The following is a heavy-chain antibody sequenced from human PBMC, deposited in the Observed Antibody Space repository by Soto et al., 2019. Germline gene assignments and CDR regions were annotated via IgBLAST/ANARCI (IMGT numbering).Heavy chain of an antibody. J-gene: IGHJ6*02. V-gene: IGHV1-46*01. CDR3: ARVTAAGKDYYYYGMDV. CDR2: INPSGGST. CDR1: GYTFTSYY. Sequence: ASVKVSCKASGYTFTSYYMHWVLQAPGQGLEWMGIINPSGGSTSYAQKFQGRVTMTRDTSTSTVYMELSSLRSEDTAVYYCARVTAAGKDYYYYGMDVWGQGTTVTVSS. D-gene: IGHD6-13*01.